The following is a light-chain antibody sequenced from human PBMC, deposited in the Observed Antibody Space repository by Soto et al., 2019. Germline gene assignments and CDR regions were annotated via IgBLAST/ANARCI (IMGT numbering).Light chain of an antibody. Sequence: QSALTQTPSASGSPGQSVTISCTGTSSDVGGYNYVSWYQQHPGKDPKLMISEVSKRPSGVPDRFSGSKSGNTASLTVSGLEAEDEADYYYSSFAGNNNLVFGGGTKLTVL. CDR1: SSDVGGYNY. CDR2: EVS. V-gene: IGLV2-8*01. CDR3: SSFAGNNNLV. J-gene: IGLJ2*01.